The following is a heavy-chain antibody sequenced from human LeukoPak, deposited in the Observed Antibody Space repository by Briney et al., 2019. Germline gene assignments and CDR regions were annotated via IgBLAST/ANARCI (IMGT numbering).Heavy chain of an antibody. J-gene: IGHJ3*02. CDR2: VFTSGIISGNT. Sequence: SETLSLTCTVSGDSINTYYWSWIRQPPGKGLEWIGRVFTSGIISGNTNYNPSLKSRVTMSVDTSKNQFSLKLRSVTAADTAVYYCARDRYYYDSSSYYSAFDTWGQGTMVTVSS. V-gene: IGHV4-4*07. CDR1: GDSINTYY. D-gene: IGHD3-22*01. CDR3: ARDRYYYDSSSYYSAFDT.